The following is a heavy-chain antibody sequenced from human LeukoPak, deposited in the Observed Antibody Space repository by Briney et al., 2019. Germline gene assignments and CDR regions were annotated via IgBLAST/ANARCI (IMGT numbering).Heavy chain of an antibody. V-gene: IGHV1-2*04. D-gene: IGHD2-15*01. J-gene: IGHJ3*02. CDR3: AMSGNLGYCSGGSCSTYAFDI. Sequence: ASVKVSCKASGYTFTGYYMHWVRQAPGQGLEWMGWINPNSGGTNYAQKFQGWVTMTRDTSISTAYMELSRLRSDDTAVYYCAMSGNLGYCSGGSCSTYAFDIWGQGTMVTVSS. CDR2: INPNSGGT. CDR1: GYTFTGYY.